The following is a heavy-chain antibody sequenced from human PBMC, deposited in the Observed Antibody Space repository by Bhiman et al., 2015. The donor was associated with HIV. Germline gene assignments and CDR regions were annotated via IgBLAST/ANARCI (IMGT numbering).Heavy chain of an antibody. CDR1: GFTFSGYA. Sequence: EVQLLESGGGLVQPGGSLRLSCAASGFTFSGYAMSWVRQAPGKGLEWVSAISGSGGSTYYADSVKGRFTISRDNSKNTLYLKMNSLRAEDTAVYYCAKDMRGIAAENDYFDYWGQGTLVTVSS. CDR2: ISGSGGST. J-gene: IGHJ4*02. CDR3: AKDMRGIAAENDYFDY. D-gene: IGHD6-13*01. V-gene: IGHV3-23*01.